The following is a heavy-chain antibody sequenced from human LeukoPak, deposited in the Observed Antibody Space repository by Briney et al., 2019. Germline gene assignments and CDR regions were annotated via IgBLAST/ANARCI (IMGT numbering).Heavy chain of an antibody. CDR3: ARGLVVVVAATPAFGYYYYGMDV. D-gene: IGHD2-15*01. J-gene: IGHJ6*02. V-gene: IGHV4-59*11. CDR1: GGSISTQY. Sequence: SETLSLTCTVSGGSISTQYWTWIRQPPGKRLEWLGYMYFNGDTNYNPSLESRVTISLGPSKNQFSLKLSSVAAADTAVYYCARGLVVVVAATPAFGYYYYGMDVWGQGTTVTVSS. CDR2: MYFNGDT.